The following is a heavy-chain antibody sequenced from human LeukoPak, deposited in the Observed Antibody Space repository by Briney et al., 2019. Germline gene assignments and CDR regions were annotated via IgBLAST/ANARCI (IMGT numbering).Heavy chain of an antibody. CDR3: ERRRALGPSTSYLFDP. CDR2: VYSSATT. D-gene: IGHD2-2*01. V-gene: IGHV4-39*01. J-gene: IGHJ5*02. CDR1: GASISSSSYY. Sequence: SETLSLTCTVSGASISSSSYYWGWIRQPPGKGLEWIGTVYSSATTNYNPSLKSRVTISVDTSNNQFSLHLDSVTAADTAVYYCERRRALGPSTSYLFDPWGQGILVTVSS.